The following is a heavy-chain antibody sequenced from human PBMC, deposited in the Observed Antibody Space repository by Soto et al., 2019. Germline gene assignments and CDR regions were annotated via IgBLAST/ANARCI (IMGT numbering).Heavy chain of an antibody. D-gene: IGHD5-18*01. J-gene: IGHJ4*02. CDR3: AKAYVDTAMALGY. Sequence: GGSLRLSCAASGFTFSSYGMHWVRQAPGKGLEWVAVISYDGSNKYYADSVKGRFTISRDNSKNTLYLQMNSLRAEDTAVYYCAKAYVDTAMALGYWGQGTLVTVSS. CDR1: GFTFSSYG. V-gene: IGHV3-30*18. CDR2: ISYDGSNK.